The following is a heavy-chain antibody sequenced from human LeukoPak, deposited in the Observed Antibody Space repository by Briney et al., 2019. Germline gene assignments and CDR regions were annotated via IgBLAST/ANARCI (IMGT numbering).Heavy chain of an antibody. V-gene: IGHV4-4*07. CDR1: GGSVRSYF. D-gene: IGHD6-13*01. CDR2: IYTSGST. J-gene: IGHJ3*02. CDR3: ARYSSSWTDAFDI. Sequence: PSETLSLTCTVSGGSVRSYFWTWIRQPAGRGLEWIGLIYTSGSTNYNPSLKSRVTMSVDTSKNQFSLKLSSVTAADTAVYYCARYSSSWTDAFDIWGQGTMVTVSS.